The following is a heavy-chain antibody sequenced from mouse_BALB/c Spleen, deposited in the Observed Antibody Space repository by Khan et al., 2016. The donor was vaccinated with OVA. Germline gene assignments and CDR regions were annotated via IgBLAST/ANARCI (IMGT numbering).Heavy chain of an antibody. V-gene: IGHV1S137*01. Sequence: QMQLQQSGPELVRPGVSVKISCKASGYTFTDYSMHWVKQSPAKSLEWIGVISTDSVNPNYTQKFKGQVTLTVDKSSSTAYMELARMTSEDSAVYCCALRDYFDYWGQGTTLTVSS. CDR3: ALRDYFDY. J-gene: IGHJ2*01. CDR1: GYTFTDYS. CDR2: ISTDSVNP.